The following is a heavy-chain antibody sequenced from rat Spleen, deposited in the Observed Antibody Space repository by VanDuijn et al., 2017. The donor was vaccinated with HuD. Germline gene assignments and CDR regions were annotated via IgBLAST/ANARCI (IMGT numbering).Heavy chain of an antibody. V-gene: IGHV5-31*01. CDR3: ARHWNDDYFDY. CDR1: GFTFNNYW. CDR2: ITNTGGTP. J-gene: IGHJ2*01. Sequence: EVHLVESGGGLVQPGRSLRLSCVASGFTFNNYWMTWIRQAPGKGLEWVASITNTGGTPYYVGSVKGRFTISRDNAKSTLNLQMNSLRSEDTATYYCARHWNDDYFDYWGQGVMVTVSS.